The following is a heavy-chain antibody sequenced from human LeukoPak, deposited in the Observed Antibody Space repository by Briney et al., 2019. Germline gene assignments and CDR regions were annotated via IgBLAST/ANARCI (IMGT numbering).Heavy chain of an antibody. V-gene: IGHV3-20*04. CDR3: ARAGSGYDL. CDR1: GFTLDLYV. D-gene: IGHD5-12*01. CDR2: INWNGGSK. J-gene: IGHJ4*02. Sequence: GGSQTLPCTVSGFTLDLYVVRWVREAPGEGVEWVSGINWNGGSKGYADSVKGRFTISRDNAKNSLYLQMNSLRAEDTALYYCARAGSGYDLWGQGTLVTVSS.